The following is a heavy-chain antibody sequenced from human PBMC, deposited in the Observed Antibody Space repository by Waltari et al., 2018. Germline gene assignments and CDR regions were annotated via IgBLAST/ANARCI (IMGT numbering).Heavy chain of an antibody. CDR3: ARDTPTYDFWSGYRGDYFDY. J-gene: IGHJ4*02. V-gene: IGHV4-39*07. CDR2: IYYSGST. CDR1: GGSISSSSYY. D-gene: IGHD3-3*01. Sequence: QLQLQESGPGLVKPSETLSLTCTVSGGSISSSSYYWGWIRQPPGKGLEWIGSIYYSGSTYYNPSLKSRVTISVDTSKNQFSLKLSSVTAADTAVYYCARDTPTYDFWSGYRGDYFDYWGQGTLVTVSS.